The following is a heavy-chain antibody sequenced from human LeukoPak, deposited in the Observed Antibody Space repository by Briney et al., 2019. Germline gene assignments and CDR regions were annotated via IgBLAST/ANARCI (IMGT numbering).Heavy chain of an antibody. CDR3: ATNPIRYQAYYEH. J-gene: IGHJ4*02. D-gene: IGHD3-9*01. CDR2: ITTYNGNT. Sequence: ASVKVSCKAAGYTFTTYEITWVRQAPGQGLEWMGRITTYNGNTNYAQKFQDRIRLTRETSTSTTYMELRSLRSDDTAVYYCATNPIRYQAYYEHWGQGTLVTVSS. V-gene: IGHV1-18*01. CDR1: GYTFTTYE.